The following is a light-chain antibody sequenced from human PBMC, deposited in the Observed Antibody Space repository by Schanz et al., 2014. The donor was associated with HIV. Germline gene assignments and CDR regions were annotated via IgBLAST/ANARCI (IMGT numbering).Light chain of an antibody. V-gene: IGLV3-21*01. CDR1: NLGSKS. CDR3: QVWESSTDMV. J-gene: IGLJ2*01. Sequence: SYELTQPPSVSVAPGKTASITCGGNNLGSKSVHWYQQRPGQAPILVIYYDTDRPSGIPERFSGSNSGQTATLIISRVEAGDEADYYCQVWESSTDMVFGGGTKLTVL. CDR2: YDT.